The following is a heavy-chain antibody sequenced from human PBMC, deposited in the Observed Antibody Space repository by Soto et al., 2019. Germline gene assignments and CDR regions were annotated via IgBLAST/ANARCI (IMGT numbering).Heavy chain of an antibody. CDR2: TYYRSKWYN. Sequence: SQTLSLTFAISGDSVSSNSAAWNCIRQSPSRGLEWLGRTYYRSKWYNDYAVSVKSRITINPDTSKNQFSLQLNSVTPEDTAVYYCAHSPTDSSSWYNYYYGMDVWGQGTTVTVSS. V-gene: IGHV6-1*01. CDR1: GDSVSSNSAA. J-gene: IGHJ6*02. D-gene: IGHD6-13*01. CDR3: AHSPTDSSSWYNYYYGMDV.